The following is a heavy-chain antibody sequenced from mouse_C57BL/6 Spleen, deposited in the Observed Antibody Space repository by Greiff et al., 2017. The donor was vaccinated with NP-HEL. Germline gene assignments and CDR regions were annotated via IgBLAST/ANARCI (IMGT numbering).Heavy chain of an antibody. J-gene: IGHJ4*01. V-gene: IGHV1-64*01. CDR1: GYTFTSYW. CDR3: AGGGLYGKGYDAMDY. CDR2: IYPNSGST. D-gene: IGHD2-1*01. Sequence: QVQLQQPGAELVKPGASVKLSCKASGYTFTSYWMHWVKQRPGQGLEWIGMIYPNSGSTNYNEKFKSKATLTVDKSSSTAYMQLSSLTSEDSAVDYCAGGGLYGKGYDAMDYWGQGTSVTVSS.